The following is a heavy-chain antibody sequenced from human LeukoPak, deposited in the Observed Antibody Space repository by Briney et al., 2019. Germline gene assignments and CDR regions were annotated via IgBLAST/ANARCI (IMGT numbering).Heavy chain of an antibody. Sequence: ASVKVSCKASGYTFTRYALNWVRQAPRQGLEWMGWINTATGNPTYAQGFTGRFVFSLDTSVSTAYLQISSLKAEDTAVYYCAREWAAAGTSYFDYWGQGTLVTVSS. CDR2: INTATGNP. J-gene: IGHJ4*02. V-gene: IGHV7-4-1*02. CDR1: GYTFTRYA. D-gene: IGHD6-13*01. CDR3: AREWAAAGTSYFDY.